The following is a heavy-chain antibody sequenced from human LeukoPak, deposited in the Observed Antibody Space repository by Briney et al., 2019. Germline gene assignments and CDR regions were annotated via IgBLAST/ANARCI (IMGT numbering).Heavy chain of an antibody. CDR2: IASSGTTI. V-gene: IGHV3-48*03. CDR1: GIPFSIYE. J-gene: IGHJ4*02. Sequence: GGSLRLSCAVSGIPFSIYEMNWFRQAPGKGLEWVSNIASSGTTIYYADSVKGRFSISRDNAKSSLYLQMNSLRVEDTAVYYCALLAVASDFDYWGQGALVTVSS. D-gene: IGHD6-19*01. CDR3: ALLAVASDFDY.